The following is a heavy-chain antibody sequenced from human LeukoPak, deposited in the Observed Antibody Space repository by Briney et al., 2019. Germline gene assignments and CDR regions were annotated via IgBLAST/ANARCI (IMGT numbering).Heavy chain of an antibody. V-gene: IGHV4-31*03. J-gene: IGHJ4*02. CDR2: IYYSGST. CDR1: GGSISSGGYY. Sequence: SQTLSLTCTVSGGSISSGGYYWSWIRQHPGKGLEWIGYIYYSGSTYYNPSLKSRVTLSVDTSKSLFSLTLNSVTAADSAVYFCARGERSTSGWFEGTFDFWGQGTLVTVSS. D-gene: IGHD6-19*01. CDR3: ARGERSTSGWFEGTFDF.